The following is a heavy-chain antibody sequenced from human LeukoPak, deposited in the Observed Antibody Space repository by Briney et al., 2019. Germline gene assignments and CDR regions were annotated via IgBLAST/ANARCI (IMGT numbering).Heavy chain of an antibody. Sequence: SVKVSCKASGGTFSSYAISWVRQAPERGLEWMGGIIPIFGTANYAQKFQGRVTITTDESTSTAYMELSSLRSEDTAVYYCARSRLRLGELSLYSGYMDVWGKGTTVTVSS. D-gene: IGHD3-16*02. CDR3: ARSRLRLGELSLYSGYMDV. CDR2: IIPIFGTA. V-gene: IGHV1-69*05. CDR1: GGTFSSYA. J-gene: IGHJ6*03.